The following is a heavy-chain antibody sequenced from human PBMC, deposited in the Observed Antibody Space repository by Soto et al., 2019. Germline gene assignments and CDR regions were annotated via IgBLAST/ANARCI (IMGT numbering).Heavy chain of an antibody. Sequence: AALEVTISDLGGHWVIKEPGKGLEWVAVISYDGSNKYYADSVKGRFTISRDNSKNTLYLQMNSLRVEDTAVYYCAKEGTQHVSTWYEFWRQGILVIVSS. CDR1: EVTISDLG. CDR2: ISYDGSNK. CDR3: AKEGTQHVSTWYEF. J-gene: IGHJ4*02. V-gene: IGHV3-30*18. D-gene: IGHD6-13*01.